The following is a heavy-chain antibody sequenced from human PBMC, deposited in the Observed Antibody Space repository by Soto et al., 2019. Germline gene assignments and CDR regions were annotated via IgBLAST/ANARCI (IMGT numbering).Heavy chain of an antibody. CDR3: ARELEGGVFDI. Sequence: TLSLTGTVSVGPFRDAFSYWTWVRQPPGKGPEWMGYLSYTGSTYYNPSLRDRATISVDESSNLLSLRLSSVTAADTAVYYCARELEGGVFDIWGRGTLVTVSS. CDR1: VGPFRDAFSY. J-gene: IGHJ3*02. CDR2: LSYTGST. V-gene: IGHV4-30-4*01. D-gene: IGHD2-8*02.